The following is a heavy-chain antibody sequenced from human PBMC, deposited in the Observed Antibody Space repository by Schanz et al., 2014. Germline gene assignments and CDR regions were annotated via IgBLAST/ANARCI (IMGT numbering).Heavy chain of an antibody. CDR3: ARESGGQNDLDTEPHKYTYMDV. CDR1: GFTFFGSFA. V-gene: IGHV3-21*01. Sequence: VQLVECGGGLVQPGGSLRLSCVASGFTFFGSFAMSWVRQAPGKGLEWVSSISSSSSYISYADSVKGRFTISRDNAKNFLHLEMNNLRAEDTAVYFCARESGGQNDLDTEPHKYTYMDVWGKGTTVTVSS. D-gene: IGHD1-1*01. J-gene: IGHJ6*03. CDR2: ISSSSSYI.